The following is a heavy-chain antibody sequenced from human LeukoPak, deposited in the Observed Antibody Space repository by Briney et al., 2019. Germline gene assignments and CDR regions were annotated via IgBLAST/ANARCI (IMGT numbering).Heavy chain of an antibody. CDR1: GGSISSGDYY. V-gene: IGHV4-30-4*08. CDR3: ARGLWFGDFKPPFSAFDI. CDR2: IYYSGST. D-gene: IGHD3-10*01. Sequence: PSETLSLTCTVSGGSISSGDYYWSWIRQPPGKGLEWIGYIYYSGSTYYNPSLKSRVTISVDTSKNQFSLKLSSVTAADTAVYYCARGLWFGDFKPPFSAFDIWGQGTMVTVSS. J-gene: IGHJ3*02.